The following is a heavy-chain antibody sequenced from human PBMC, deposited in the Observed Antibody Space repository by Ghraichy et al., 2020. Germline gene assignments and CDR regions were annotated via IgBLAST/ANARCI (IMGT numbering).Heavy chain of an antibody. Sequence: LSLTCAASGLIFNNYAMSWVRQAPEKGLEWVSSIGNSGGGTDYADSVKGRFTISRDNSKNTLYLQMDSLTVDDTAVYYCATPGGSLRSGYYSFDHWGPGTLVTVSA. J-gene: IGHJ4*02. V-gene: IGHV3-23*01. D-gene: IGHD3-22*01. CDR3: ATPGGSLRSGYYSFDH. CDR1: GLIFNNYA. CDR2: IGNSGGGT.